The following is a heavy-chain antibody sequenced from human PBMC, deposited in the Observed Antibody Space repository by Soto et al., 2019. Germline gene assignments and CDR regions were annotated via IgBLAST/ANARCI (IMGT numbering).Heavy chain of an antibody. CDR1: GFTFSSYE. V-gene: IGHV3-48*03. D-gene: IGHD6-13*01. J-gene: IGHJ4*02. Sequence: EVQLVESGGGLVQPGGSLRLSCAASGFTFSSYEMNWVRQAPGKGLEWVSYISSSGSTIYYADSVKGRFTISRDNAKNSLYLQMYGLRAEDTAVFYCAGGQYSRGGGYFDYWGQETLVTVSS. CDR3: AGGQYSRGGGYFDY. CDR2: ISSSGSTI.